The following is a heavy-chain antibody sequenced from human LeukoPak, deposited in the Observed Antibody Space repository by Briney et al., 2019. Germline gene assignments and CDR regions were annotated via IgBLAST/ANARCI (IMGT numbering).Heavy chain of an antibody. V-gene: IGHV4-30-2*01. CDR3: ARDLEEDTYPYSSSWGSNWFDP. J-gene: IGHJ5*02. CDR1: GGSISSGGYY. D-gene: IGHD6-13*01. CDR2: IYHSGST. Sequence: SQTLSLTCTVSGGSISSGGYYWSWIRQPPGKGLEWIGYIYHSGSTYCNPSLKSRVTISVDRSKNQFSLKLSSVTAADTAVYYCARDLEEDTYPYSSSWGSNWFDPWGQGTLVTVSS.